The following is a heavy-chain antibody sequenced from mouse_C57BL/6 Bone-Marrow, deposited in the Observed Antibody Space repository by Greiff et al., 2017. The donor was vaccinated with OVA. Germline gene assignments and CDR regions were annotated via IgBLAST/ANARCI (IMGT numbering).Heavy chain of an antibody. J-gene: IGHJ2*01. D-gene: IGHD1-3*01. V-gene: IGHV1-64*01. CDR2: IHPNSGST. CDR3: ARGGSRVDY. Sequence: PGASVTLSCTASGYTFTSYWMHWVKQRPGQGLEWIGMIHPNSGSTNYNEKFKSKATLTVDKSSSTAYMQLSSRTSEDSAVYYCARGGSRVDYWGQGTTLTVAS. CDR1: GYTFTSYW.